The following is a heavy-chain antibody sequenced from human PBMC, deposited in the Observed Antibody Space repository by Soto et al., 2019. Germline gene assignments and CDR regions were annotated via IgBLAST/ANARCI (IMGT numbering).Heavy chain of an antibody. J-gene: IGHJ3*02. CDR1: GGTFSSYA. D-gene: IGHD6-19*01. V-gene: IGHV1-69*01. CDR2: IIPIFGTA. CDR3: ARGVYRSGWYPELGDFDI. Sequence: QVQLVQSGAEVKKPGSSVKVSCKASGGTFSSYAISWVRQAPGQGLEWMGGIIPIFGTANYAQKFQGRVTITADESTSTADIELISPSNEDTAVYYCARGVYRSGWYPELGDFDIWGQGKMVTGSS.